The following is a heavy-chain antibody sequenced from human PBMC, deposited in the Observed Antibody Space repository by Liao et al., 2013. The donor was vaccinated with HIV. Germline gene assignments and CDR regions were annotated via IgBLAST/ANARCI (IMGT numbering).Heavy chain of an antibody. CDR3: ARLGVRIVLGLADY. D-gene: IGHD3-16*01. Sequence: QPHLQESGPGLVKPSEPLSLTCTVSGASISTSTYYWGWIRQPPGKGLEWIGSMDYSGSTYYNPSLKSRVTTSIDTSKNQFSLKLTSVTAADTAVYYCARLGVRIVLGLADYWGQGTLVTVSA. J-gene: IGHJ4*02. CDR1: GASISTSTYY. V-gene: IGHV4-39*07. CDR2: MDYSGST.